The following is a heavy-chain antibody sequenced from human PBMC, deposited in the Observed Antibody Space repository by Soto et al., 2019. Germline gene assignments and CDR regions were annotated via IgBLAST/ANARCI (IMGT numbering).Heavy chain of an antibody. CDR2: IYSSGST. Sequence: EVQLVESGGGLIQPGGSLRLSCAASGYTVSSNYMSWVRQAPGQGLEWVSVIYSSGSTYYADSVRGRFTISRDNSKNTVFLQMNSLRVEDTAVYYCARDRASRGMDVWGQGTTVTVSS. V-gene: IGHV3-53*01. CDR1: GYTVSSNY. D-gene: IGHD2-2*01. CDR3: ARDRASRGMDV. J-gene: IGHJ6*02.